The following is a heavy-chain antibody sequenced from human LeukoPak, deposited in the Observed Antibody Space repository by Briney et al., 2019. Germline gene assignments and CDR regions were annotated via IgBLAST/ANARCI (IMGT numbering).Heavy chain of an antibody. D-gene: IGHD3-9*01. V-gene: IGHV1-2*02. CDR2: INPNSGGT. Sequence: VASVTVSCKASGYTFTGYYMHWVRQAPGQGLEWMGWINPNSGGTNYAQKFQGRVTMTRDTSISTAYMELSRLRSDDTAVYYCARASLEEETYYDILTGYYFDYWGQGTLVTVSS. J-gene: IGHJ4*02. CDR3: ARASLEEETYYDILTGYYFDY. CDR1: GYTFTGYY.